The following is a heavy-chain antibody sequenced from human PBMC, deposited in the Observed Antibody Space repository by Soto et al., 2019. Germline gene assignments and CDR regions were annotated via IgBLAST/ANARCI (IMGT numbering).Heavy chain of an antibody. V-gene: IGHV3-30*18. D-gene: IGHD2-2*01. CDR2: ISSDGSHT. Sequence: PGGSLRLSCAASEFTFSSFGMHWIRQAPGKGLEWVGLISSDGSHTYYADSVKGRFTFSRDNSKNTLYLQMNRLRAEDTAMYYCAKAIVEVPVYGDALDMWGQGTMVTVS. CDR3: AKAIVEVPVYGDALDM. J-gene: IGHJ3*02. CDR1: EFTFSSFG.